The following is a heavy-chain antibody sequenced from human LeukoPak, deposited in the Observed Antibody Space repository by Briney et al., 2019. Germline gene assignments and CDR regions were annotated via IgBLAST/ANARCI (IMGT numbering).Heavy chain of an antibody. CDR2: IIPIFGIA. CDR3: AREPESGAPDY. D-gene: IGHD3-10*01. J-gene: IGHJ4*02. Sequence: SVKVSCKASGGTFSSYAISWVRQAPGQGLEWMGRIIPIFGIANSAQKFQGRVTITADKSTSTAYMELSSLRSEDTAVYYCAREPESGAPDYWGQGTLVTVSS. CDR1: GGTFSSYA. V-gene: IGHV1-69*04.